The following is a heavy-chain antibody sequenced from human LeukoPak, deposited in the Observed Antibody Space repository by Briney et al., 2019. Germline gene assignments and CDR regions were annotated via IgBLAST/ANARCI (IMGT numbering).Heavy chain of an antibody. CDR3: ARVFDSGSQAYFYYMDV. V-gene: IGHV4-39*07. J-gene: IGHJ6*03. CDR2: IYYSGST. CDR1: GGSISSSSYY. Sequence: SETLSPTSTVSGGSISSSSYYWGWIRHPPGKGLEWIGSIYYSGSTYYNPSLKSRVTMSVDTSKNQFSLKVSSVTAADTAVYYCARVFDSGSQAYFYYMDVWGKGTTVTIFS. D-gene: IGHD3-10*01.